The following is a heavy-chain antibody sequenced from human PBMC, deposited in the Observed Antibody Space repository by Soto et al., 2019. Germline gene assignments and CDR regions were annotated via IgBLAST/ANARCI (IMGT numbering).Heavy chain of an antibody. J-gene: IGHJ4*02. CDR2: IYYSGST. CDR3: ARGRRGDYVPFDY. CDR1: GDSISSYY. D-gene: IGHD4-17*01. Sequence: QVQLQESGPGLVKPSETLSLTCTVSGDSISSYYWSWIRQPPGKGLEWIGYIYYSGSTNYNPSLKIRGTISVDTSKNQFSLKLSSVTAADTAVYYCARGRRGDYVPFDYWGQGTLVTVSS. V-gene: IGHV4-59*01.